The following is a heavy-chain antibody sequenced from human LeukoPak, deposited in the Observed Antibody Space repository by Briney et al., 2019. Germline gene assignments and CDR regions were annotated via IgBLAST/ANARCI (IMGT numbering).Heavy chain of an antibody. J-gene: IGHJ4*02. Sequence: SGTLSLTCAVSGGSISSSNWWSWVRQPPGKGLEWIGEIYHSGSTNYNPSLKSRVTISVDKSKNQFSLKLSSVTAADTAVYYCARTTSIAARPHFDYWGQGTLVTVSS. CDR2: IYHSGST. CDR3: ARTTSIAARPHFDY. CDR1: GGSISSSNW. V-gene: IGHV4-4*02. D-gene: IGHD6-6*01.